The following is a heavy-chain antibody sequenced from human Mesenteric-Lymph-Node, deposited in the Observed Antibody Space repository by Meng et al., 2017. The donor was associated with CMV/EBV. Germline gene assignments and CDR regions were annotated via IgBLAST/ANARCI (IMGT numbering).Heavy chain of an antibody. CDR2: IFYTGPT. Sequence: SETLSLTCTVSGGSVSSIDYYWSWIRQPPGKGPEWIGYIFYTGPTNYNPSLRGRVTISVDTSKNQFSLKLNSVTAADTAVYYCARDQTSSSPAFDHWGQGALVTVSS. CDR1: GGSVSSIDYY. CDR3: ARDQTSSSPAFDH. J-gene: IGHJ4*02. D-gene: IGHD6-6*01. V-gene: IGHV4-61*08.